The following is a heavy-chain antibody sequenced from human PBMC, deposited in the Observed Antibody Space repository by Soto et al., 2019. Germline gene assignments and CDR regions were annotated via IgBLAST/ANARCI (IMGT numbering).Heavy chain of an antibody. CDR2: IKSKTDGGTT. D-gene: IGHD6-13*01. J-gene: IGHJ5*02. CDR3: TTDLLAAAGTEGWFDP. Sequence: GESLKISCAASGFTFSNAWMSWVRQAPGKGLEWVGRIKSKTDGGTTDYAAPVKGRFTISRDDSKNTLYLQMNSLKTEDTAVYYCTTDLLAAAGTEGWFDPWGQGTLVTVSS. CDR1: GFTFSNAW. V-gene: IGHV3-15*01.